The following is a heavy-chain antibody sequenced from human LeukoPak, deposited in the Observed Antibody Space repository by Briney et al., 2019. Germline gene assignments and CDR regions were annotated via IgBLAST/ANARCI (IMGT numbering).Heavy chain of an antibody. V-gene: IGHV3-64*01. J-gene: IGHJ6*03. Sequence: SGGSLRLSCETSGFTFSGYGMHWVCQAPGKGLEYIAAVSSNGGRTYYANSVKGRFSISRDNSRNTLYLQMGSLRAEDTAVYYCARDLRSGAYYYFYMDVWGNGTTVIVSS. CDR1: GFTFSGYG. CDR2: VSSNGGRT. D-gene: IGHD3-3*01. CDR3: ARDLRSGAYYYFYMDV.